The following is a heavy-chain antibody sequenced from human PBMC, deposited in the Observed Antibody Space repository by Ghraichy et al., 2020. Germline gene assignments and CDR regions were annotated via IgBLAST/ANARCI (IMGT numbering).Heavy chain of an antibody. J-gene: IGHJ4*02. CDR3: ARFTMVRGVNFDY. D-gene: IGHD3-10*01. CDR2: ISSSSSTI. V-gene: IGHV3-48*02. Sequence: GSLRLSCAASGFTFSSYSMNWVRQAPGKGLEWVSYISSSSSTIYYADSVKGRFTISRDNANNSLYLQMNSLRDEDTAVYYCARFTMVRGVNFDYWGQGTLVTVSS. CDR1: GFTFSSYS.